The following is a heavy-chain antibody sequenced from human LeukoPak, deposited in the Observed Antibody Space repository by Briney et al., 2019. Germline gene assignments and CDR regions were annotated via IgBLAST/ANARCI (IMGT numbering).Heavy chain of an antibody. Sequence: GGSLRLSCAASGFTFSSYAMHWVRQAPGKGLEWVAVISYDGSNKYYADSVKGRFTISRDNSKNTLYLQMNSLRAEDTALYYCAKRVAYSSKWPYFDYWGQGTLVTVSS. J-gene: IGHJ4*02. V-gene: IGHV3-30-3*02. CDR1: GFTFSSYA. CDR3: AKRVAYSSKWPYFDY. CDR2: ISYDGSNK. D-gene: IGHD6-13*01.